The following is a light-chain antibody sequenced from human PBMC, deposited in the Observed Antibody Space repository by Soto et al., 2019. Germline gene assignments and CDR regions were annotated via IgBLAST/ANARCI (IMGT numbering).Light chain of an antibody. Sequence: DIQMTQSPSTLSGSVGDRVTITCRASQTISSWLAWYQQKPGKAPKLLIYKASTLKSGVPSRFSGSGSGTEFTLTISSLQPDDFATYYCQQYNTDSRTFGPGTKVDIK. CDR1: QTISSW. J-gene: IGKJ3*01. V-gene: IGKV1-5*03. CDR2: KAS. CDR3: QQYNTDSRT.